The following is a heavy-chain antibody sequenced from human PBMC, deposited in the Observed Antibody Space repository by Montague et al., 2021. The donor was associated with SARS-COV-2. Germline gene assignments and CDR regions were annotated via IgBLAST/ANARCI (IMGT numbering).Heavy chain of an antibody. CDR3: ARSHDYRGNDYFDS. J-gene: IGHJ4*02. CDR1: GGSLGGFY. V-gene: IGHV4-34*01. Sequence: SETLSLTCAVYGGSLGGFYWTWIRQAQGPGLGWVGVVTNGDSTSYSPTLKSRLTISLDTSKNQFSLKLDSVTAADTATYYCARSHDYRGNDYFDSWGQGALVIASS. CDR2: VTNGDST. D-gene: IGHD4-23*01.